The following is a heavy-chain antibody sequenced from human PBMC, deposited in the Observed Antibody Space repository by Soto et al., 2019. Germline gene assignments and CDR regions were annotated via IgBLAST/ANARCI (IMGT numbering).Heavy chain of an antibody. CDR3: AGVEWEEMSLGMDV. D-gene: IGHD1-26*01. CDR1: GGSISSYY. Sequence: PSETLSLTCTVSGGSISSYYWSWIRQPPGKGLEWIGYIYYSGSTNYNPSLKSRVTISVDTSKNQFSLKLSSVTAADTAVYYCAGVEWEEMSLGMDVWGQGTTVTVSS. J-gene: IGHJ6*02. CDR2: IYYSGST. V-gene: IGHV4-59*01.